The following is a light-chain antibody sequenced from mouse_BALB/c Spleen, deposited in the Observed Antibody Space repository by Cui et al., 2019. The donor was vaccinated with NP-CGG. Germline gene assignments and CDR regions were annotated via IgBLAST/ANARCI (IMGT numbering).Light chain of an antibody. CDR3: ALWYSNHWV. V-gene: IGLV1*01. CDR2: GTN. Sequence: QAVVNQESAPTTSPGETVTLACRPSTGSVTTSNYANWVQEKPDHLFTGLIGGTNNRAPGVPARFSGSLIGDKAALTITGAQTEDEAIYFCALWYSNHWVFGGGTKLTVL. J-gene: IGLJ1*01. CDR1: TGSVTTSNY.